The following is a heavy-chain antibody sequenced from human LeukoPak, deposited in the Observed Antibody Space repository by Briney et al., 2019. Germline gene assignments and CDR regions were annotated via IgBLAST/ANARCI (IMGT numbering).Heavy chain of an antibody. CDR3: ASPSGGSNTFDY. D-gene: IGHD5-24*01. CDR1: GFTFSSYG. J-gene: IGHJ4*02. CDR2: ISYDGSNK. Sequence: GGSLRLSCAASGFTFSSYGMHWVRQAPGKGLEWVAVISYDGSNKYYADSVKGRFTISRDNSKNTLYLQTNSLRAEDTAVYYCASPSGGSNTFDYWGQGTLVTVSS. V-gene: IGHV3-30*03.